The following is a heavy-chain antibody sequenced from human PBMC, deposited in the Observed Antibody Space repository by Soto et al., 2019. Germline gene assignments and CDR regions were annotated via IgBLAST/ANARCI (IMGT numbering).Heavy chain of an antibody. CDR2: ISTYNGNT. J-gene: IGHJ5*02. Sequence: ASVKVSCKASGYTFTSYYMHWVRQAPGQGLEWMGWISTYNGNTNYAQKLQGRVTMTTDTSTSTAYMELRSLRSDDTAVYYCARGIAAAGINWFDPWGQGTLVTVSS. CDR1: GYTFTSYY. D-gene: IGHD6-13*01. V-gene: IGHV1-18*04. CDR3: ARGIAAAGINWFDP.